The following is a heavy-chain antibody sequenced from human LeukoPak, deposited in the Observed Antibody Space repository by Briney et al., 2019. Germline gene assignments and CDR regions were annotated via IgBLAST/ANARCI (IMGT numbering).Heavy chain of an antibody. Sequence: GGSLRLSCAASGFTFSSYWMSWVRQAPGKGLGWVANIKQDGSEKYYVDSVKGRFTISRDNAKNSLYLQMNSLRAEDMALYYCAKEVECSSTSCYSALGAFDIWGQGTMVTVSS. CDR1: GFTFSSYW. CDR2: IKQDGSEK. V-gene: IGHV3-7*03. J-gene: IGHJ3*02. D-gene: IGHD2-2*01. CDR3: AKEVECSSTSCYSALGAFDI.